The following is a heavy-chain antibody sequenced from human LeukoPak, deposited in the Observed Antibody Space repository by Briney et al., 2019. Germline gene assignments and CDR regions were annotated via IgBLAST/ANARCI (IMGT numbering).Heavy chain of an antibody. CDR2: IYYSGST. Sequence: SETLSLTCTVSGGSISSSSYYWGWIRQPPGKGLEWIGSIYYSGSTYYNPSLKSRVTISVDTSKNQFSLKLSSVTAADTAVYYCARSLSYDFPVYWGQGTLVTVSS. CDR3: ARSLSYDFPVY. V-gene: IGHV4-39*01. D-gene: IGHD3-3*01. J-gene: IGHJ4*02. CDR1: GGSISSSSYY.